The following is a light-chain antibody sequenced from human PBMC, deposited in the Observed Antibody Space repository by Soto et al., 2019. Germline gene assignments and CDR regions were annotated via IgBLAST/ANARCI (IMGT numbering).Light chain of an antibody. CDR1: QSISSW. CDR2: DAS. V-gene: IGKV1-5*01. Sequence: DIQMTQSPSTLSASVGDRVTITCRASQSISSWLAWYQQKPGKAPKLLIYDASSLESGVPSRFSGSRSGTEFTLTISSLQPDDFETYYCQQYNSYSRTFGQGTKVDIK. J-gene: IGKJ1*01. CDR3: QQYNSYSRT.